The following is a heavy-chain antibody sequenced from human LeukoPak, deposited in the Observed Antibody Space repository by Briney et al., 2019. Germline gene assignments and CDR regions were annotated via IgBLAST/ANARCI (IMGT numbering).Heavy chain of an antibody. Sequence: SETLSLTCTVSGVSISSSNSYWGWIRQPPGKGLEWIGSIYYTGNTYYNPSLKSRVTISVDTSKNQSSLKLSSVTAADTAVYYCARTNYDILTGYYGAFDIWGQGTMVTVSS. CDR1: GVSISSSNSY. J-gene: IGHJ3*02. CDR2: IYYTGNT. CDR3: ARTNYDILTGYYGAFDI. V-gene: IGHV4-39*01. D-gene: IGHD3-9*01.